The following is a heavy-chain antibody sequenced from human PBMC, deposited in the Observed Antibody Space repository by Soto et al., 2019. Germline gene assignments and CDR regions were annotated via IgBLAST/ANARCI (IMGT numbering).Heavy chain of an antibody. D-gene: IGHD5-18*01. Sequence: QVQLQQWGAGLLKPSETLSLTCAVYGGSFSGYYWSWIRQPPGKGLEWIGEINHSGSTNYNPSLKSRVTISVDTTKNQFSLKLSSVTAADTAVYYCARGTYTDTAMVNHYYYGMDVWGQGTTVTVSS. CDR2: INHSGST. V-gene: IGHV4-34*01. CDR3: ARGTYTDTAMVNHYYYGMDV. J-gene: IGHJ6*02. CDR1: GGSFSGYY.